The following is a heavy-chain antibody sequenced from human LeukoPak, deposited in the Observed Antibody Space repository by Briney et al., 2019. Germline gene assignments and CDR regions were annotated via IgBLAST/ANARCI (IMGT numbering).Heavy chain of an antibody. V-gene: IGHV4-39*07. CDR3: ARAVVVPAADDAFDI. D-gene: IGHD2-2*01. CDR2: IYYSGST. J-gene: IGHJ3*02. CDR1: GGSVSSSSYY. Sequence: PSETLSLTCTVSGGSVSSSSYYWGWIRQPPGKGLEWIECIYYSGSTYYNPSLKSRVTISVDTSKNQFSLKLSSVTAADTAVYYCARAVVVPAADDAFDIWGQGTMVTVSS.